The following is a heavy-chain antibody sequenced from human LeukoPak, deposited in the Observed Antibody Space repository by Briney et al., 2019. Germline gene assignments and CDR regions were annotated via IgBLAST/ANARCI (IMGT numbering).Heavy chain of an antibody. V-gene: IGHV1-2*02. CDR3: ARGRSSSSWVDMDV. CDR2: INPNSGGT. D-gene: IGHD6-13*01. Sequence: ASVKVSCKASGYTFTGYYMHWVRQAPGQGPEWMGWINPNSGGTNYAQKFQGRVTMTRDTSISTAYMELSRLRSDDTAVYYCARGRSSSSWVDMDVWGKGTTVTISS. CDR1: GYTFTGYY. J-gene: IGHJ6*03.